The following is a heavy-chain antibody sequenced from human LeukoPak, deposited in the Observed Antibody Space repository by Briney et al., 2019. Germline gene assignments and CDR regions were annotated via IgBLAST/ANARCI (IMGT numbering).Heavy chain of an antibody. CDR1: GYSFTNYW. Sequence: GESLKISCKASGYSFTNYWIGWVRQMPGKGPEWMGIIYSGNSDIRYSPSFQGQVTISADNSISTAYLQWSSLKASDTAIYYCAKAEGHGAFDYWGQGTLVTVSS. CDR3: AKAEGHGAFDY. D-gene: IGHD3-10*01. V-gene: IGHV5-51*01. CDR2: IYSGNSDI. J-gene: IGHJ4*02.